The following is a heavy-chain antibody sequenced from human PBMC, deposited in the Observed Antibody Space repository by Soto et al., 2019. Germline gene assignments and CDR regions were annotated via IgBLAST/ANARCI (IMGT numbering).Heavy chain of an antibody. CDR2: IFSNDEK. Sequence: SGPTLVNPTETLTLTCTVSGFSLSNARMGVSGIRQPPGKALEWLAHIFSNDEKSYSTSLKSRLTISKDTSKSQVVLTMTNMDPVDTATYYCARMDRDDFWSGYYMYFDYWGQGTLVTVSS. CDR1: GFSLSNARMG. J-gene: IGHJ4*02. D-gene: IGHD3-3*01. V-gene: IGHV2-26*01. CDR3: ARMDRDDFWSGYYMYFDY.